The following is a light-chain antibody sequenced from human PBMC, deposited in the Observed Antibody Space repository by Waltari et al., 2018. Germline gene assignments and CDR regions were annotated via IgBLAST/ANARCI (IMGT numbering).Light chain of an antibody. CDR3: AAWDDSLSGWV. CDR1: SSTIGPHS. J-gene: IGLJ3*02. CDR2: KNN. V-gene: IGLV1-47*01. Sequence: QSVLTQPPSASWTPGQRVTFSCSGSSSTIGPHSVYWYQHLPGAAPKLLIYKNNQRPSGIPDRFSGSKSGTSASLAISGLRSEDETDYYCAAWDDSLSGWVFGGGTKVTVL.